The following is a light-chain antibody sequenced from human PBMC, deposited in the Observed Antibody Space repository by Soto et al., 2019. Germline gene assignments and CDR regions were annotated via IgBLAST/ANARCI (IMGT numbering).Light chain of an antibody. J-gene: IGKJ2*01. CDR1: QSISNW. V-gene: IGKV1-5*01. CDR2: DAS. Sequence: DIQMTQSPSTLSASVGDRVTITCRASQSISNWLAWYQQRPGKAPKLLIYDASTLESWVPSRFIGSGSGTEFTLTISGLRPDDFATYYCQQYNTYSYTFGQGTKLEIK. CDR3: QQYNTYSYT.